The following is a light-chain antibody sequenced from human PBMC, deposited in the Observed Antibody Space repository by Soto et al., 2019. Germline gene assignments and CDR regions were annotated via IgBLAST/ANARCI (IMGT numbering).Light chain of an antibody. J-gene: IGLJ3*02. Sequence: QAVVTQPPSVSGAPGQRVTISCTGSSSTIGAGYDVHWYQQFPGTAPKLLIYTNNNRPSGVPDRFSGSKSATSASLAITGLQAEDEADYYCQSYDSSLSGWVFGGGTKLTVL. V-gene: IGLV1-40*01. CDR1: SSTIGAGYD. CDR3: QSYDSSLSGWV. CDR2: TNN.